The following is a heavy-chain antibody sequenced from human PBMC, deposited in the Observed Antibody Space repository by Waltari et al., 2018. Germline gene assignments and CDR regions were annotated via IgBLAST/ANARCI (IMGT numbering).Heavy chain of an antibody. CDR1: GFTFSRYW. J-gene: IGHJ6*02. CDR3: ARVARKTYSSPVPGRDYYYGMDV. V-gene: IGHV3-74*01. Sequence: EEQLVESGGGLIQPGESLRVSCAVSGFTFSRYWMNWVRQAPGKGLVWVARINSEGGDTSYADSVKGRFTISRDNAKNTVYLQMKSLRAEDTAVYYCARVARKTYSSPVPGRDYYYGMDVWGLGTTVTVSS. D-gene: IGHD6-13*01. CDR2: INSEGGDT.